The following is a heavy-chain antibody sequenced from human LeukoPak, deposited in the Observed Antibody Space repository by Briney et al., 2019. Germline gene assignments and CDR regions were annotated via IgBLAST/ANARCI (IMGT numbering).Heavy chain of an antibody. D-gene: IGHD6-13*01. CDR1: GYAFTSYA. CDR2: INAGNGNT. V-gene: IGHV1-3*03. CDR3: ARGAIAAAGSRLLDY. J-gene: IGHJ4*02. Sequence: GASVKVSCKASGYAFTSYAMHWVRQAPGQRLEWMGWINAGNGNTKYSQEFQGRVTITRDTSASTAYMELSSLRSEDMAVYYCARGAIAAAGSRLLDYWGQGTLVTVSS.